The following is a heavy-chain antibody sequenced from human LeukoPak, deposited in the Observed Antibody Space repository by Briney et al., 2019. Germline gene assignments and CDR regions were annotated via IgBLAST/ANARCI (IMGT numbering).Heavy chain of an antibody. V-gene: IGHV3-74*01. D-gene: IGHD1-7*01. CDR2: INSDGSWT. J-gene: IGHJ4*02. Sequence: PGGSLRLSCEASGTYWMHWVRQAPGKGLVWVSHINSDGSWTGYADSVKGRFTISKDNAKNTVSLQMNSLRAEDTAVYYCARDEGDWAGTTNYFDYWGQGTLVTVSS. CDR1: GTYW. CDR3: ARDEGDWAGTTNYFDY.